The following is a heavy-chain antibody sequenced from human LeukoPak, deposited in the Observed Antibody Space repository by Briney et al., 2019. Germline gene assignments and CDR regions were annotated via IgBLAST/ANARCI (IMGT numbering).Heavy chain of an antibody. V-gene: IGHV1-2*02. CDR1: GCTFTDYY. CDR2: INQRGGT. D-gene: IGHD6-19*01. Sequence: ASVKVSCQACGCTFTDYYMVWVRQTAGQGLEGLGWINQRGGTYYAQNLQGRVTMTRDTSIRAAYMELSRLRSDGTALYYCARGHDVAASFAYWGQGTLVTVSS. J-gene: IGHJ4*02. CDR3: ARGHDVAASFAY.